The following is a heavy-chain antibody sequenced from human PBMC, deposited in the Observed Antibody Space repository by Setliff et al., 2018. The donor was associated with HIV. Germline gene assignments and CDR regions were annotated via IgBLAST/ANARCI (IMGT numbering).Heavy chain of an antibody. J-gene: IGHJ4*02. D-gene: IGHD3-10*01. V-gene: IGHV1-2*02. CDR1: GDTFTGYY. CDR2: INPNSGGT. Sequence: GASVKVSCKTSGDTFTGYYMHWVRQAPGQGLEWMGWINPNSGGTNYAQKFQGRVTLTRDTSITTAYMELSTLRDDDTAVYYCARDAGAPGRGNPLDYWGQGTLVTVSS. CDR3: ARDAGAPGRGNPLDY.